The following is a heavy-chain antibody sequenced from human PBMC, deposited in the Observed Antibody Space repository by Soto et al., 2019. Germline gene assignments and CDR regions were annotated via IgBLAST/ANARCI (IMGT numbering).Heavy chain of an antibody. CDR2: IKQDGSDK. V-gene: IGHV3-7*05. J-gene: IGHJ4*02. CDR3: AKVVSLAGQE. CDR1: GFTFSSYW. D-gene: IGHD6-6*01. Sequence: EVQLVESGGGLVQPGGSLRLSCAASGFTFSSYWMSWVRQAPGKGLEWVANIKQDGSDKYYVDSVKGRFTISRDNAKNSLYLQIHCLTAEDTAIYYCAKVVSLAGQEWGQRTLVTVSS.